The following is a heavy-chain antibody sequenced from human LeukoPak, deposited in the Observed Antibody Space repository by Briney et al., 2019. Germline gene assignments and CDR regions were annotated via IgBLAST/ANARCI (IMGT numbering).Heavy chain of an antibody. Sequence: ASVKVSCKASGYTFTGYYMHWVRQAPGQGLEWMGWINPNSGGTNYAQKFQGRVTMTRDTSISTAYMELSRLRSDDTAVYYCARDNPIAVAGTLDYWGQGTLVTVSS. D-gene: IGHD6-19*01. J-gene: IGHJ4*02. V-gene: IGHV1-2*02. CDR3: ARDNPIAVAGTLDY. CDR1: GYTFTGYY. CDR2: INPNSGGT.